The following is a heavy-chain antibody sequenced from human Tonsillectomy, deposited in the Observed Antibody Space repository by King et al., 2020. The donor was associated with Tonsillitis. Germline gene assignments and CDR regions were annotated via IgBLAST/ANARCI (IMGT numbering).Heavy chain of an antibody. J-gene: IGHJ4*02. Sequence: VQLVESGGGLVKPGGSLRLSCAASGFTFSSYSMNWVRQAPGKGLEWVSSISSSSSYIYYADSVKGRFTISRDNAKKSLYLQMNSLRAEDTAVYYCARDKGAYDPARFDYWGQGTLVTVSS. V-gene: IGHV3-21*01. CDR3: ARDKGAYDPARFDY. D-gene: IGHD5-12*01. CDR1: GFTFSSYS. CDR2: ISSSSSYI.